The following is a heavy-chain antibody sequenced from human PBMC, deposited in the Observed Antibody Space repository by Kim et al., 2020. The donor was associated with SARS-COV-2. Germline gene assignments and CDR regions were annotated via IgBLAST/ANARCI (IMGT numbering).Heavy chain of an antibody. V-gene: IGHV3-53*01. CDR1: GFSVGTSY. CDR3: ARLNYAHYFDS. Sequence: GGSLRLSCAVSGFSVGTSYMSWVRQAPGKVLEWVSVIFAGGKAYYADSVKGRFTISRDESNNTVYLQMNSLRADDTAVYYCARLNYAHYFDSWGQVALVT. CDR2: IFAGGKA. J-gene: IGHJ4*02. D-gene: IGHD2-2*01.